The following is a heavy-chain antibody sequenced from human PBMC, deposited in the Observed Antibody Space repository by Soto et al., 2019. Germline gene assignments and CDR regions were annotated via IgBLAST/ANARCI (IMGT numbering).Heavy chain of an antibody. CDR1: GGSITSSNW. Sequence: SETLSLTCAVSGGSITSSNWWSWVRQPPGKGLEWIGEIYHSGSTNYNPSLKSRVTISVDKSKNQFSLKLSSVTAADTAVYYCARARVLLWFGGVGWFDPWGQGTLVTVSS. D-gene: IGHD3-10*01. CDR3: ARARVLLWFGGVGWFDP. J-gene: IGHJ5*02. CDR2: IYHSGST. V-gene: IGHV4-4*02.